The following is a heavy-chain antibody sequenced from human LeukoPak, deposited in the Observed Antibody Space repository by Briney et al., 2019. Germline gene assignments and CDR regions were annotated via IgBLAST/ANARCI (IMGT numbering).Heavy chain of an antibody. Sequence: SETLSLTCTVSGGSISGYYWTWIRQPAGKGLEWIGRIYISGSTNYSPSLKSRVTISRDTSKNEFSLKLSSVTAADTAVYYCARDSRRDGYNLDYWGRGTLVTVSS. D-gene: IGHD5-24*01. CDR3: ARDSRRDGYNLDY. J-gene: IGHJ4*02. V-gene: IGHV4-4*07. CDR1: GGSISGYY. CDR2: IYISGST.